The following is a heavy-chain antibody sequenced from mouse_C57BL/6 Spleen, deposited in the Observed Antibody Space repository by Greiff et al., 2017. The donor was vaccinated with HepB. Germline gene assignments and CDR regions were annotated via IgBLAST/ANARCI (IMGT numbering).Heavy chain of an antibody. J-gene: IGHJ3*01. CDR3: ASRGDGYWAY. CDR1: GYTFTSYT. D-gene: IGHD2-3*01. V-gene: IGHV1-4*01. Sequence: VKLMESGAELARPGASVKMSCKASGYTFTSYTMHWVKQRPGQGLEWIGYINPSSGYTKYNQKFKDKATLTADKSSSTAYMQLSSLTSEDSAVYYCASRGDGYWAYWGQGTLVTVSA. CDR2: INPSSGYT.